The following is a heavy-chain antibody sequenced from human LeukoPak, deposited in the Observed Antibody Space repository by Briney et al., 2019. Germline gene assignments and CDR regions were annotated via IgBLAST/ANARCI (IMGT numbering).Heavy chain of an antibody. CDR3: ARRMFSGNYHPFDY. J-gene: IGHJ4*02. CDR1: GGSISSYY. V-gene: IGHV4-59*01. CDR2: IYYSGST. D-gene: IGHD1-26*01. Sequence: PSETLSLTCTVSGGSISSYYWSWIRQPPGKGLEWIGYIYYSGSTNYNPSLKSRVTISVDTSKNQFSLKLSSVTAADTAVYYCARRMFSGNYHPFDYWGQGTLVTVSS.